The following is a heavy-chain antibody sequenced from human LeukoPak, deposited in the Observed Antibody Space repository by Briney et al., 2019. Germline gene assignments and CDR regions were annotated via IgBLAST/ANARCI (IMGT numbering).Heavy chain of an antibody. CDR1: GFTFSSYA. Sequence: GGSLRLSCAASGFTFSSYAMHWVRQAPGKGLEWVALISYDGTNKYYADSVKGRFTISRDNSKNTLYLQMNSLRAEDTAVYYCAKDRYSSGWYRDYFDYWGQGTLVTVSS. CDR2: ISYDGTNK. D-gene: IGHD6-19*01. V-gene: IGHV3-30*04. J-gene: IGHJ4*02. CDR3: AKDRYSSGWYRDYFDY.